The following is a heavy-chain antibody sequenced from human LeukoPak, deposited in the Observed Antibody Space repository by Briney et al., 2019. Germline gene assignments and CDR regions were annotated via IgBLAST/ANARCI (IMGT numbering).Heavy chain of an antibody. CDR2: IIPTFGTA. D-gene: IGHD1-7*01. CDR3: ARHGNYVAYYMDV. CDR1: GGTFSTYA. V-gene: IGHV1-69*05. Sequence: SVKVSCKASGGTFSTYAISWVRQAPGQGLEWMGGIIPTFGTAKYAQKLQGRVTMTTDTSTSTAYMELRSLRSDDTAVYYCARHGNYVAYYMDVWGKGTTVTVSS. J-gene: IGHJ6*03.